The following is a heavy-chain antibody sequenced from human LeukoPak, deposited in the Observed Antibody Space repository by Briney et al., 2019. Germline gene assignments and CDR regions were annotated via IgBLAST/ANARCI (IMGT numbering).Heavy chain of an antibody. V-gene: IGHV1-2*04. Sequence: GASVKVSCKASGYTFTGYYMYWVRQAPGQGLEWMGWINPNSGGTNYAQKFQGWVTMTRDTSISTAYMELSRLRSDDTAVYYCARGGPVVVISSPFDYWGQGTLVTVSS. CDR1: GYTFTGYY. J-gene: IGHJ4*02. CDR2: INPNSGGT. CDR3: ARGGPVVVISSPFDY. D-gene: IGHD3-22*01.